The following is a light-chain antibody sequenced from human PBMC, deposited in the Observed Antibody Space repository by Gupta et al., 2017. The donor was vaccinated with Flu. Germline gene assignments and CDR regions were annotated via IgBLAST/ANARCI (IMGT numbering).Light chain of an antibody. V-gene: IGLV2-23*01. J-gene: IGLJ1*01. Sequence: QSALTQPASVSGSPGQSITISCTRTSSDVGSYNLVSWYKQLPGEAPTLVIFDTTKRPSGVSDRLSGSKSGNTASLTISGLQTEDDAEYYCSSYAAPASRYVFGTGTKVTVL. CDR1: SSDVGSYNL. CDR2: DTT. CDR3: SSYAAPASRYV.